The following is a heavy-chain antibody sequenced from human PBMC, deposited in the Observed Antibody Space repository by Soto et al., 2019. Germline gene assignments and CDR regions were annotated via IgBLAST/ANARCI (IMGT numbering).Heavy chain of an antibody. CDR3: ATGQNIVVVVAAPIFDY. CDR1: YYTLTELS. D-gene: IGHD2-15*01. CDR2: FDPEDGET. Sequence: GASVKVPCKVSYYTLTELSMHWVRQAPGKGLEWMGGFDPEDGETIYAQQFQGRVTMTEDTSTDTAYMELSSLRSEDTAVYYCATGQNIVVVVAAPIFDYWGQGTLVTVSS. J-gene: IGHJ4*02. V-gene: IGHV1-24*01.